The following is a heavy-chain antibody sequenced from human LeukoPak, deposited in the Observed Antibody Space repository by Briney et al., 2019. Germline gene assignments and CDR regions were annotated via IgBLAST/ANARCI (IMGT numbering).Heavy chain of an antibody. D-gene: IGHD2-2*01. J-gene: IGHJ5*02. CDR3: ARTNLGYCSSTSCYSIDP. Sequence: SETLSLTCTVSGGSISSYYWSWIRQPPGKGLEWIGYIYYSGSTNYNPSLKSRVTISVDTSKNQFSLKLSSVTAADTAVYYCARTNLGYCSSTSCYSIDPWGQGTLVTVSS. CDR1: GGSISSYY. V-gene: IGHV4-59*01. CDR2: IYYSGST.